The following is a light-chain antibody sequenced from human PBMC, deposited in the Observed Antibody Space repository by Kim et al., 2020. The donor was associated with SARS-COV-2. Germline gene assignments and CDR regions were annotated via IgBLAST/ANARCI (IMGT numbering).Light chain of an antibody. Sequence: SLGERATLSCRASQSVRNNLAWYQQKPGQAPRLLIYGASTRATGIPARFSGSGSGTEFTLTISSLQSEDSAVYYCQQYDDWPPWTFGQGTKVEIK. CDR2: GAS. CDR3: QQYDDWPPWT. CDR1: QSVRNN. J-gene: IGKJ1*01. V-gene: IGKV3-15*01.